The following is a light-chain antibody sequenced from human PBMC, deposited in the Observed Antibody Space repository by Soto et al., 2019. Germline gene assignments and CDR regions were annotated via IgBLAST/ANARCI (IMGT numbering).Light chain of an antibody. CDR1: SSDVGGYNS. CDR3: SSFTSSMTNV. V-gene: IGLV2-14*01. Sequence: QSALTQPASGSGSPGQSITISCTGTSSDVGGYNSVSWYQQHPGKAPKLILYDVTDRPSGVSYRFSGSKSGNTASLTISGLQAVDEADYFCSSFTSSMTNVFGSGTKVTVL. J-gene: IGLJ1*01. CDR2: DVT.